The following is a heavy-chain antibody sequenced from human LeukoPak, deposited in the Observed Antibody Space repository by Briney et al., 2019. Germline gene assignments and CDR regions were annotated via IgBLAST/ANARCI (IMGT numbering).Heavy chain of an antibody. D-gene: IGHD3-3*01. J-gene: IGHJ4*02. Sequence: PGGSLRLSCAASGFTFSTYSMNWVRQAPGKGLEWVSSISAIISYTYYAESLKGRFTISRDNAKNSLFLQMNSLRAEDTAVYYCARDLGTGELDLTNYDFWSGSPLDYWGQGTLVTVSS. CDR2: ISAIISYT. V-gene: IGHV3-21*01. CDR1: GFTFSTYS. CDR3: ARDLGTGELDLTNYDFWSGSPLDY.